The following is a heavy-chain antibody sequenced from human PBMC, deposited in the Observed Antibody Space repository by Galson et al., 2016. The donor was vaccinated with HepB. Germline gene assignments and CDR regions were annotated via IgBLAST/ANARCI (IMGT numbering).Heavy chain of an antibody. D-gene: IGHD3-16*02. Sequence: SLRLSCAASGFTFSSYSMIWVRQAPGKGLEWVSSISSSSIYIYYADSVTGRFTISRDSAKNSLYLQMNSLRAEDTAVYYCARDQRNIFRYNYYIDVWGKGTTVTVSS. CDR1: GFTFSSYS. J-gene: IGHJ6*03. CDR3: ARDQRNIFRYNYYIDV. CDR2: ISSSSIYI. V-gene: IGHV3-21*01.